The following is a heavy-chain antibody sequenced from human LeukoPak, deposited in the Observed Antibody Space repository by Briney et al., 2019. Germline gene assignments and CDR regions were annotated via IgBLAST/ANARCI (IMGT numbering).Heavy chain of an antibody. D-gene: IGHD2-2*01. J-gene: IGHJ3*02. V-gene: IGHV1-69*05. CDR3: RAGYCSSTSCKEPPDAFDI. CDR1: GGTFSSYA. CDR2: IIPFFGTA. Sequence: ASVKVSRKASGGTFSSYAISWVRQAPGQGLEWMGGIIPFFGTANYAQKFQGRVTITTDESTSTAYMELSSLRSEDTAVYYCRAGYCSSTSCKEPPDAFDIWGQGTMVTVSS.